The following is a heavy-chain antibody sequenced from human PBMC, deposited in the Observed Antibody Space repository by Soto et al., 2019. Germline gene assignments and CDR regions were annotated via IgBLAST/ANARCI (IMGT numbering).Heavy chain of an antibody. J-gene: IGHJ4*02. V-gene: IGHV3-23*01. CDR1: GFTFSTFA. Sequence: GGSLRLSCAASGFTFSTFAMTWVRQAPGKGLEWVSSVLGSGAGTYYADSVKGRFTISRDNSKNTVYLQMNSLSAEDTALYYCASVRVGYWGQGTLVTVSS. CDR2: VLGSGAGT. CDR3: ASVRVGY. D-gene: IGHD1-26*01.